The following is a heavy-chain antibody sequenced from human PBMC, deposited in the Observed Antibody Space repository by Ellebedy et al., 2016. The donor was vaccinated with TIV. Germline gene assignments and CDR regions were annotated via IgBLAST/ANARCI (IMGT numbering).Heavy chain of an antibody. CDR3: AKVQTQSGFDY. CDR1: GFTFSSYS. V-gene: IGHV3-21*04. CDR2: ISSSSSYI. J-gene: IGHJ4*02. Sequence: GGSLRLSXAASGFTFSSYSMNWVRQAPGKGLEWVSSISSSSSYIYYADSVKGRFTISRDNSKNTLYLQMNSLRAEDTAVYYCAKVQTQSGFDYWGQGTLVTVSS. D-gene: IGHD1-26*01.